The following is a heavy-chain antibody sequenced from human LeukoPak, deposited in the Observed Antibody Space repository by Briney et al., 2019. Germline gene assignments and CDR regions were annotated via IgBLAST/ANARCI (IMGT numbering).Heavy chain of an antibody. J-gene: IGHJ5*02. V-gene: IGHV3-23*01. CDR3: AKDYSYGYGDYVTWFDP. CDR1: GFTSSSYA. CDR2: ISGSGGST. Sequence: GGSLRLSCAASGFTSSSYAMSWVRQAPGKGLEWVSAISGSGGSTYYADSVKGRFTISRDNSKNTLYLQMNSLRAEDTAVYYCAKDYSYGYGDYVTWFDPWGQGTLVTVSS. D-gene: IGHD4-17*01.